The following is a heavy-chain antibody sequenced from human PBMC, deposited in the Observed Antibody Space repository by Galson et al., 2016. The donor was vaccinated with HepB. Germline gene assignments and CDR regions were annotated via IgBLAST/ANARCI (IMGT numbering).Heavy chain of an antibody. CDR1: GFTFSNSW. D-gene: IGHD5/OR15-5a*01. CDR3: ADPSVA. Sequence: PLRLSCAASGFTFSNSWMNWVRQAPGKGLEWVANLNQDGSKKFYVDSVKGRFTISRDNAKNSLYLQMNSLRAEDTAIYYCADPSVAWGQGTLVTVSS. V-gene: IGHV3-7*01. J-gene: IGHJ4*02. CDR2: LNQDGSKK.